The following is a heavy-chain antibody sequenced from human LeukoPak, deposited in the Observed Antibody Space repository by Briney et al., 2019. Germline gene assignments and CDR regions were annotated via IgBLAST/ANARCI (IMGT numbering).Heavy chain of an antibody. CDR3: ARVEMAIEDYYYMDV. J-gene: IGHJ6*03. D-gene: IGHD5-24*01. CDR2: IYTSGST. CDR1: GGSISSYY. Sequence: SETLSLTCTVSGGSISSYYWSWIRRPAGKGLEWIGRIYTSGSTNYNPSLKSRVTMSVDTSKNQFSLKLSSVTAADTAVYYSARVEMAIEDYYYMDVWGKGTTVTVSS. V-gene: IGHV4-4*07.